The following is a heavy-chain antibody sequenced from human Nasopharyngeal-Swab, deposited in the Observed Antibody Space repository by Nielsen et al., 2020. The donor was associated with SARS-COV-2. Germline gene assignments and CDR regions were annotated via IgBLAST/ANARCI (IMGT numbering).Heavy chain of an antibody. J-gene: IGHJ6*02. Sequence: SVKVSCKAAGVTFSSYAISWVRQAPGQGLEWMGRIIPILGIANYAQKFQGRVTITADKSTSTAYMELSSLRSEDTAVYYCARSSSWYYGMDVWGQGTTVTVSS. CDR3: ARSSSWYYGMDV. V-gene: IGHV1-69*04. CDR2: IIPILGIA. CDR1: GVTFSSYA. D-gene: IGHD6-6*01.